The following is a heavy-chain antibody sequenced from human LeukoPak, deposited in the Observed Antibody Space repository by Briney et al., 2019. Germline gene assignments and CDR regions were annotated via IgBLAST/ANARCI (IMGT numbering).Heavy chain of an antibody. CDR2: INPNSGGT. J-gene: IGHJ4*02. CDR1: GYTFTGYY. Sequence: GASVKVSCKASGYTFTGYYMHWVRQAPGQGREWMGWINPNSGGTNSAQKFQGRVSMTRDTSISTAYMELSRLRSDDTAVYYCARGGYYDSSGYYYPFDYWGQGTLVTVSS. CDR3: ARGGYYDSSGYYYPFDY. D-gene: IGHD3-22*01. V-gene: IGHV1-2*02.